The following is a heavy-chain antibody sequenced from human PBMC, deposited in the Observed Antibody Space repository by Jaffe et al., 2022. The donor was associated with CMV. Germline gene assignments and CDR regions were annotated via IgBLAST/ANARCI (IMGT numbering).Heavy chain of an antibody. Sequence: QVQLQESGPGLVKPSETLSLTCTVSGGLSSTYYWSWIRQPPGMGLEWIGYIHYSGSTNYNPSLKSRVTISEDISKNQFSLKVNYVTAADTAVYYCARLRQRVTVYGVTLRWFDPWGQGTLVTVSS. V-gene: IGHV4-59*08. CDR1: GGLSSTYY. CDR2: IHYSGST. CDR3: ARLRQRVTVYGVTLRWFDP. J-gene: IGHJ5*02. D-gene: IGHD3-3*01.